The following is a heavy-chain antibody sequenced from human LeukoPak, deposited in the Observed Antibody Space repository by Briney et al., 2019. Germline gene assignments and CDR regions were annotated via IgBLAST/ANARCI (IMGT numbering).Heavy chain of an antibody. V-gene: IGHV4-59*01. CDR2: IYYSGST. CDR1: GGSISSYY. J-gene: IGHJ5*02. D-gene: IGHD3-10*01. CDR3: ARAVWFGEFTEWFDP. Sequence: SETLSLTCTVSGGSISSYYWSWIRQPPGKGLEWIGYIYYSGSTNYNPSLKSRVTISVDTSKNQFSLKLSSVTAADTAVYYCARAVWFGEFTEWFDPWGQGTLVTVSS.